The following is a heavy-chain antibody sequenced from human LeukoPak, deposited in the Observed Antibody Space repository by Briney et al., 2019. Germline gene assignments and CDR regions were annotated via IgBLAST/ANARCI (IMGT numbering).Heavy chain of an antibody. CDR3: ARDRRVGEGLFDY. Sequence: GGSLRLSCAASGFTFSIYWMSWVRQAPGKGLEWVANIKQDGSEKYYVDSVKGRFTISRDNAKNSLYLQMNSLRAEDTAVYYCARDRRVGEGLFDYWGQGTLVTVSS. CDR1: GFTFSIYW. CDR2: IKQDGSEK. J-gene: IGHJ4*02. D-gene: IGHD3-10*01. V-gene: IGHV3-7*01.